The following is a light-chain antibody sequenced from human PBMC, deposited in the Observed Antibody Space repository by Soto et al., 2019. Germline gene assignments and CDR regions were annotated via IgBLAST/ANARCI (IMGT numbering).Light chain of an antibody. J-gene: IGLJ1*01. Sequence: QSALTQPASVSGSPGQSITISCTGTSSDVGGYNYVSWYQQHPGKAPKLMIYDVRNRASGASNRFSGSKSGNTASLTISGLQAEDEADYYCTSYTSSSPLYVFGTGTKSPS. CDR3: TSYTSSSPLYV. CDR1: SSDVGGYNY. V-gene: IGLV2-14*01. CDR2: DVR.